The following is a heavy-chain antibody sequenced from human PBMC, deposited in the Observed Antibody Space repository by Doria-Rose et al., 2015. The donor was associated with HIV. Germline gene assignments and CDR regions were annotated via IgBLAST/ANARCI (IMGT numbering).Heavy chain of an antibody. CDR3: ARVLSGTYGY. CDR1: GGSISHYY. D-gene: IGHD1-26*01. Sequence: QVQLQESGPGLVKPSETPSLTCSVSGGSISHYYWSWIRQPPGKGLEYIGDIFNTGSTTYSPSLKSRVSISIDTSKNKFSLRLSSVTAADTAVYYCARVLSGTYGYWGQGTLVTVSS. CDR2: IFNTGST. J-gene: IGHJ4*02. V-gene: IGHV4-59*01.